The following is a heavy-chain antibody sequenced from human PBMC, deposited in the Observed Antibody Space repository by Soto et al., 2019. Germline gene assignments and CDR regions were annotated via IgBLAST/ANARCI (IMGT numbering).Heavy chain of an antibody. CDR2: IGGSGTRT. J-gene: IGHJ5*02. D-gene: IGHD2-21*01. CDR3: ATNPLPYSVHP. Sequence: GGSLRLSCAASGFTFSSYAMSWVRQAPGKGLEWVSSIGGSGTRTAYADSVSGRFTISRDNSRNTLYLQMNSLRVEDTAVYYCATNPLPYSVHPWGQGTLVTVSS. V-gene: IGHV3-23*01. CDR1: GFTFSSYA.